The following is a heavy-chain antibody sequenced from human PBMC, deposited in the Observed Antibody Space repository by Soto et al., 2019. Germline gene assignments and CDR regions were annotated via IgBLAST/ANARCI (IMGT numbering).Heavy chain of an antibody. V-gene: IGHV1-69*05. CDR1: GGTFSTYA. D-gene: IGHD5-18*01. CDR2: IIPMFGTA. Sequence: QVQLVQSGAEVKKPESSVKVSCKAPGGTFSTYAISWVRQAPGQGLEWMGGIIPMFGTANYAQRFQDRVTXTXYESTNTVYMELGSLRSEDTAVYFCASGIQLWLRRINNGYSGWGQGTLVTVSS. J-gene: IGHJ4*02. CDR3: ASGIQLWLRRINNGYSG.